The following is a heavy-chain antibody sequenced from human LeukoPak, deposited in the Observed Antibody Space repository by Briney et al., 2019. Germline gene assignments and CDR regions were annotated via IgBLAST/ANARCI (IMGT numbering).Heavy chain of an antibody. V-gene: IGHV4-34*01. Sequence: PSETLSLTCAVYGGSFSGYYWSWIRQPPGKGLEWIGEINHSGSTNYNPSLKSRVAISVDTSKNQFSLKLSSVTAADTAVYYCARGARGYYFHFDYWGQGPLVTVSS. CDR1: GGSFSGYY. CDR2: INHSGST. D-gene: IGHD3-3*01. J-gene: IGHJ4*02. CDR3: ARGARGYYFHFDY.